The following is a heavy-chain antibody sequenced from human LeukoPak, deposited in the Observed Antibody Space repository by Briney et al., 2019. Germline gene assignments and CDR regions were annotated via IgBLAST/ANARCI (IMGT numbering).Heavy chain of an antibody. V-gene: IGHV3-11*01. CDR1: GFTFSDYY. CDR3: ARILYHSHDY. D-gene: IGHD3-9*01. CDR2: INTGNNI. Sequence: GGSLRLSCAAPGFTFSDYYMSWIRQAPGRGLEWLSNINTGNNIYYADSVKGRFTISRDNAKNSLYLHMNSLRAEDTAVYYCARILYHSHDYWGRGTLVTVS. J-gene: IGHJ4*02.